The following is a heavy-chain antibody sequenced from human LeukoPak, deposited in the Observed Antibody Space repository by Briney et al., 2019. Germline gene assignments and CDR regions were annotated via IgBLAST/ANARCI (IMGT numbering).Heavy chain of an antibody. CDR2: IYYSGST. Sequence: SGTLSLTCTVSGGSIRNSFYYWGWIRQPPGKGLEWIGSIYYSGSTYDNPSLKSRVTISVDTSKNQFSLKLSSVTAADTAVYYCARLGGSGTDYWGQGTLVTVSS. J-gene: IGHJ4*02. CDR1: GGSIRNSFYY. CDR3: ARLGGSGTDY. V-gene: IGHV4-39*01. D-gene: IGHD3-10*01.